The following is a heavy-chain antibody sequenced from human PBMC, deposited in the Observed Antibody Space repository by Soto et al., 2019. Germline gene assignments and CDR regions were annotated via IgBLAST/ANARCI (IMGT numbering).Heavy chain of an antibody. J-gene: IGHJ6*02. CDR3: ARDQVSTIFGVVIHYYYYYGMDV. D-gene: IGHD3-3*01. Sequence: ASVKVSCKASGYTFTRYAMHGVRQAPGQRLAWMGWINAGNGNAKYSQKFQGRVTITRDTSASTAYMELSSLRSEDTAVYYCARDQVSTIFGVVIHYYYYYGMDVWGQGTTVTVSS. V-gene: IGHV1-3*01. CDR1: GYTFTRYA. CDR2: INAGNGNA.